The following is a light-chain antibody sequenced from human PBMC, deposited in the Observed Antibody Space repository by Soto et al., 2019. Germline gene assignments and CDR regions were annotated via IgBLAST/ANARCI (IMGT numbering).Light chain of an antibody. V-gene: IGLV1-40*01. Sequence: QSVLTQPPSVSGAPVQRVTISCTGSSSNIGAGYDVHWYQQLPGTAPKLLIYGNSNRPSGVPDRFSGSKSGTSASLAITGLQAEDEADYYCQSYDSSLSALWVFGGGTKVTVL. J-gene: IGLJ3*02. CDR2: GNS. CDR3: QSYDSSLSALWV. CDR1: SSNIGAGYD.